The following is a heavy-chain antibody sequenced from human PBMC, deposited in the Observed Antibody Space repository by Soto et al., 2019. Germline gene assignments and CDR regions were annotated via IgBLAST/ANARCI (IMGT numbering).Heavy chain of an antibody. J-gene: IGHJ4*02. CDR3: ARYNSYAIDY. D-gene: IGHD2-8*01. Sequence: PSATLSLTCTVSGSYISGYYWSWIRQPPGKGLEWIANIHYSGTTNYNPSLASRVTLSVDTSKNQFSLKMTSVTAADRAMYFCARYNSYAIDYWGRGTLVTVSS. V-gene: IGHV4-59*01. CDR1: GSYISGYY. CDR2: IHYSGTT.